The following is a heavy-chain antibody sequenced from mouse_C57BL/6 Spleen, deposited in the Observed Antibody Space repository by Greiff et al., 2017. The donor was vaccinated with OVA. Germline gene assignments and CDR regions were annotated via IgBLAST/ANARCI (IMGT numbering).Heavy chain of an antibody. CDR1: GFTFSDYG. V-gene: IGHV5-17*01. CDR3: ARGTAQSSTYAMDD. Sequence: VQRVESGGGLVKPGGSLKLSCAASGFTFSDYGMHWVRQAPEKGLEWVAYISSGSSTIYYADTVKGRFTISRDNAKNTLFLQMTSLRSEDTAMYYCARGTAQSSTYAMDDWGQGTSGTVSS. D-gene: IGHD3-2*02. J-gene: IGHJ4*01. CDR2: ISSGSSTI.